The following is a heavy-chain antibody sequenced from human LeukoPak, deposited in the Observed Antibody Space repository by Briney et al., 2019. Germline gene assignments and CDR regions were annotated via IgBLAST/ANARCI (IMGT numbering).Heavy chain of an antibody. CDR1: GFTFSSYP. J-gene: IGHJ4*02. CDR2: ISGSGGST. CDR3: AKGWRRDGYNGRFDY. Sequence: PGGSLTLSCAASGFTFSSYPMSWVRQAAGKGLEWVSAISGSGGSTYYADSVKGRFTIPRDNSKNTLYLQMNSLRAEDTAVYYCAKGWRRDGYNGRFDYWGQGTLVTVSS. D-gene: IGHD5-24*01. V-gene: IGHV3-23*01.